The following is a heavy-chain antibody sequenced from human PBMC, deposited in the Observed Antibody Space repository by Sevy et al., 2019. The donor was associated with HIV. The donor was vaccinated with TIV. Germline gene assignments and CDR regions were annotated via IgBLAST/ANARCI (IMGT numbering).Heavy chain of an antibody. J-gene: IGHJ4*02. D-gene: IGHD1-26*01. CDR3: AGGNAWGRGYS. Sequence: SETLSLTCTVSGGSITSLYWNWIRQPPGKGLEWIANIYYNGHINYNPSLKSRVTLSLDTSKNQFSLGLSSVAAADTAMYYWAGGNAWGRGYSWGQGTLVTVSS. V-gene: IGHV4-59*08. CDR2: IYYNGHI. CDR1: GGSITSLY.